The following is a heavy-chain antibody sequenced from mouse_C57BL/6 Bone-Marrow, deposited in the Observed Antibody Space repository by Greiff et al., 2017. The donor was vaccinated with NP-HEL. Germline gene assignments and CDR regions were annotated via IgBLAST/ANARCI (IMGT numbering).Heavy chain of an antibody. CDR2: ISYDGSN. V-gene: IGHV3-6*01. Sequence: ESGPGLVKPSQSLSLPCSVTSYSITSGYYWNWIRQFPGNKLEWMGYISYDGSNNYNPSLKNRISITRDTSKNQLFLKLNSVTTEDTATYYCARMITTTDYYAMDYWGQGTSVTVSS. D-gene: IGHD2-4*01. J-gene: IGHJ4*01. CDR1: SYSITSGYY. CDR3: ARMITTTDYYAMDY.